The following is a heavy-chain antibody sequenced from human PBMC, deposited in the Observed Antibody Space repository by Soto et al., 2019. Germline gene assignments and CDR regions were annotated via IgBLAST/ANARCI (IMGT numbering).Heavy chain of an antibody. J-gene: IGHJ4*02. CDR1: GFTFSSYA. Sequence: VSLRLSCAASGFTFSSYAMSWVRQAPGKGLEWVSGIYSGDSTYYADSAKGRFTISKDNSKNTLYLQMNSLRVEDTAVDYCARPTSSGYCYDWGQGTLVTVSA. V-gene: IGHV3-23*03. CDR3: ARPTSSGYCYD. CDR2: IYSGDST. D-gene: IGHD3-22*01.